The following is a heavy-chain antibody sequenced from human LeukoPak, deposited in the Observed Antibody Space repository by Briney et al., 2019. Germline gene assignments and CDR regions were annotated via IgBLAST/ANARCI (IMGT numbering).Heavy chain of an antibody. V-gene: IGHV3-7*01. CDR1: GFTFSNNW. D-gene: IGHD5-24*01. CDR3: ARERWLQPDY. Sequence: GGSLRLFCAASGFTFSNNWMTWVRQAPGKGLEWVAYIDNRGSDKSYVDSVEGRFTISRDNAKNSLYLQMNSLRAEDTAVYYCARERWLQPDYWGQGILVTVSS. CDR2: IDNRGSDK. J-gene: IGHJ4*02.